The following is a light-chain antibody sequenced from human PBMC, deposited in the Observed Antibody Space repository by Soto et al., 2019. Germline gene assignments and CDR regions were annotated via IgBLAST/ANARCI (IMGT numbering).Light chain of an antibody. V-gene: IGKV4-1*01. CDR3: QQYYSVPFT. J-gene: IGKJ3*01. Sequence: DIVMTQSPDSQAVSLGERATINCKSRQSVLYSSNNKNYLAWYQQKPGQPPKLLIYWASTRESGVPERFSGSGSGTDFTLTISSLQAEDVAVYYCQQYYSVPFTFGPRTKVDIK. CDR1: QSVLYSSNNKNY. CDR2: WAS.